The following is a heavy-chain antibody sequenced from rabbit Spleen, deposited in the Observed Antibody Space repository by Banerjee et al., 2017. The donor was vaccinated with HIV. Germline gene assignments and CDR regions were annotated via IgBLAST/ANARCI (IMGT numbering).Heavy chain of an antibody. CDR2: IDPVVGST. V-gene: IGHV1S7*01. D-gene: IGHD8-1*01. CDR1: GFDFSSYY. CDR3: ARILVFSGSSYPYNL. J-gene: IGHJ4*01. Sequence: QLKETGGGLVQPGGSLTLSCKASGFDFSSYYITWVRQAPGKGLEWIGYIDPVVGSTSYGGGVKGRSPISRHNAQNTLYLQLYSLTAADTATYFCARILVFSGSSYPYNLWGQGTLVTVS.